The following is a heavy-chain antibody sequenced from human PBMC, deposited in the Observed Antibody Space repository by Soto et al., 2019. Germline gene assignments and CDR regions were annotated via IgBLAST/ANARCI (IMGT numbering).Heavy chain of an antibody. J-gene: IGHJ6*02. Sequence: QVQLVESGGGVVQPGRSLRLSCAVSGFTFRTYAMHWVRQAPGKGLEWVALISYDGSKTFYGDYVKGRFSISRDNARNTINLQMNSLRPEDTAVYYCARVVYDMTRTGDYYGMNVWGQGTTVTVSS. CDR1: GFTFRTYA. CDR2: ISYDGSKT. D-gene: IGHD5-12*01. CDR3: ARVVYDMTRTGDYYGMNV. V-gene: IGHV3-30-3*01.